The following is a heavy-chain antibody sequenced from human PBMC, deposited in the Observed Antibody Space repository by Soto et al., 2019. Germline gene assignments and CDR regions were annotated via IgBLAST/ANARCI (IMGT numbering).Heavy chain of an antibody. CDR2: IYYSGET. CDR1: GGSISSYY. V-gene: IGHV4-59*08. Sequence: PSETLSLTCTVSGGSISSYYWSWIRQPPGKGLEWVGYIYYSGETNYNPSLKSRLAISVDTSKNRISLKLSSVTAADTAVYYCARHNLNHYALDIWGQGTMVTVSS. J-gene: IGHJ3*02. CDR3: ARHNLNHYALDI.